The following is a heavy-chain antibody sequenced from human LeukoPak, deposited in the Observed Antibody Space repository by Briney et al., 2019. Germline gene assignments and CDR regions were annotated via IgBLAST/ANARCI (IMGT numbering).Heavy chain of an antibody. J-gene: IGHJ4*02. D-gene: IGHD5-12*01. Sequence: GGSLRLSCAASGFTVSNNYMSWVRQAPAKGLEWVSVIHSGGTTNYADSVQGRFTISRDNSKTTVYLHMNSLRAEDTAVYYCARDSDSGYGPFASWGQGTLVTVSS. V-gene: IGHV3-53*01. CDR1: GFTVSNNY. CDR3: ARDSDSGYGPFAS. CDR2: IHSGGTT.